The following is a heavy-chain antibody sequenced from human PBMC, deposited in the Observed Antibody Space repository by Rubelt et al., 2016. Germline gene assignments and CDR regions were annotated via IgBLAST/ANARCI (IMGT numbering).Heavy chain of an antibody. J-gene: IGHJ4*02. D-gene: IGHD4-17*01. V-gene: IGHV3-23*01. CDR1: GFTFSSYA. CDR2: ISGSGGST. CDR3: AKVPIRTVTSTFDY. Sequence: EVQLLESGGGLVQPGGSLRLSCAASGFTFSSYAMSWVRQAPGKGLEWVSVISGSGGSTYYADSVKGRFTISSDNSKNTLYLQMNSLRAEDTAVYYCAKVPIRTVTSTFDYWGQGTLVTVSS.